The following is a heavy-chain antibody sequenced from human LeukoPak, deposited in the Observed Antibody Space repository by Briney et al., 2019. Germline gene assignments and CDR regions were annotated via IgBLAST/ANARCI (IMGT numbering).Heavy chain of an antibody. CDR2: IYYSGST. CDR3: ARSTRATFYYCGMDV. D-gene: IGHD5/OR15-5a*01. V-gene: IGHV4-59*08. J-gene: IGHJ6*02. Sequence: SETLSLTCTVSGGSISSYYWSWIRQPPGKGLEWIGYIYYSGSTNYNPSLKSRVTIPVDTSKNQFSLKLSSVTAADTAVYYCARSTRATFYYCGMDVWGQGTTVTVSS. CDR1: GGSISSYY.